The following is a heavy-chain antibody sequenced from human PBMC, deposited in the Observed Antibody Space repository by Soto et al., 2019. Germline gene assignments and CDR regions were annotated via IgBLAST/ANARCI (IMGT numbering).Heavy chain of an antibody. D-gene: IGHD5-12*01. Sequence: ASVKVSCKASGYTFTSYGISWVRQAPGQGLEWMGWISAYNGNTNYAQKLQGRVTMTTDTSTSTAYMELRSLRSDDTAVYYCARDPDIVATITPYYYYGMDVWGQGTTVTVSS. CDR2: ISAYNGNT. CDR3: ARDPDIVATITPYYYYGMDV. J-gene: IGHJ6*02. V-gene: IGHV1-18*01. CDR1: GYTFTSYG.